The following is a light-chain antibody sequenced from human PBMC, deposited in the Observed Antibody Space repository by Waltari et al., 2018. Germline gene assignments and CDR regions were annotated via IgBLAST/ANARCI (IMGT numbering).Light chain of an antibody. J-gene: IGKJ2*03. Sequence: DIQMTQSPSSLSASIGDRVTVTCRASQGINRELTWYQQKPGKAPTLLIYAASRLQTGFSSRFTGSGSGTDFTLTISSLQPEDVATYYCQQDYTTPYSFGQGTKVEIK. V-gene: IGKV1-27*01. CDR3: QQDYTTPYS. CDR2: AAS. CDR1: QGINRE.